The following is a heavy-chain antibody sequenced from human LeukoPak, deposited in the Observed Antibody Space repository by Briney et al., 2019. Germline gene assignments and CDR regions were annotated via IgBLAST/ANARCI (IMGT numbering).Heavy chain of an antibody. D-gene: IGHD2-21*02. CDR2: ILYNGSNK. CDR3: AKDHEPYCGGDCFNGDY. V-gene: IGHV3-30*18. Sequence: GRSLRLSCAASGFTFSRYGMHWVRQAPGKGLEWVAVILYNGSNKYYADSVKGRFTISRDNSKNTLYLQMNSLRAEDTAVYYCAKDHEPYCGGDCFNGDYWGQGTLVTVSS. CDR1: GFTFSRYG. J-gene: IGHJ4*02.